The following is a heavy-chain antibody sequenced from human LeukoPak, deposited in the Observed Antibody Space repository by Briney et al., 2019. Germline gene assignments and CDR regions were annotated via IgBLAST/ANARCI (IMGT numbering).Heavy chain of an antibody. D-gene: IGHD3-10*01. CDR1: GFTFSSYS. CDR2: ISSSSSYI. Sequence: GGSLRLSCAASGFTFSSYSMNWVRQAPGKGPEWVSSISSSSSYIYYADSVKGRFTISRDNAKNSLYLQMNSLRAEDTAVYYCARDLTMVPGLWGQGTLVTVSS. J-gene: IGHJ4*02. V-gene: IGHV3-21*01. CDR3: ARDLTMVPGL.